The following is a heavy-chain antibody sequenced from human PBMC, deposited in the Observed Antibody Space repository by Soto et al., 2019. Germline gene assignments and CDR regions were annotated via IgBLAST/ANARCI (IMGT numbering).Heavy chain of an antibody. CDR1: GYTFTSYY. J-gene: IGHJ6*03. CDR3: ARDQEPSTLYYDYDSKDV. CDR2: INPSGGST. V-gene: IGHV1-46*03. Sequence: QVHLVQSGAEVKKPGASVTVSCKASGYTFTSYYIHWVRQAPGQGLEWMGIINPSGGSTSYAQKFQGRVTMTRDTSTSTSYIEVSGQRSEDTAVYYCARDQEPSTLYYDYDSKDVWGKGTTVSVSS.